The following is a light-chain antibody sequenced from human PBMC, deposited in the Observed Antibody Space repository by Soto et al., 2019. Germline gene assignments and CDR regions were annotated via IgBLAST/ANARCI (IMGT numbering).Light chain of an antibody. CDR1: TSDVGGYNY. J-gene: IGLJ2*01. V-gene: IGLV2-14*01. Sequence: QSALTQPASVSGSPGQSITISCTGTTSDVGGYNYVSWYQQHPGKAPKLMIFGVSNRPSGVSNRFSGSKSGNTASLTISGLQAEDEADYYCSSYTSSSTLLFGGGTKLTVL. CDR3: SSYTSSSTLL. CDR2: GVS.